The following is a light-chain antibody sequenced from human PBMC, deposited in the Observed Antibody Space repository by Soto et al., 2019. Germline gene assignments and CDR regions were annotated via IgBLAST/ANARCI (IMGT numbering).Light chain of an antibody. CDR3: HQRQSWPRT. V-gene: IGKV3-11*01. Sequence: EIVLTQSPATLSSFPGDRVTLSCRASQYINTRLAWYQHRPGQAPRLLIYQTSIRAAGIPARFSASGTGTDFTLTISDVQPEDLAVYYCHQRQSWPRTFGQGTKVDI. CDR2: QTS. J-gene: IGKJ1*01. CDR1: QYINTR.